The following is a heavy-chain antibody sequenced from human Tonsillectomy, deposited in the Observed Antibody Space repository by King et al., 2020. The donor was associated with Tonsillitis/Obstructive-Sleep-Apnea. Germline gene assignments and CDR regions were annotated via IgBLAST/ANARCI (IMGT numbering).Heavy chain of an antibody. CDR1: GFTFSSCG. CDR2: ISGSGDRS. J-gene: IGHJ4*02. Sequence: VQLLESGGGLVQPGGSLRLSCAASGFTFSSCGMSWVRQATGKGLDWVSAISGSGDRSYYAGCLKGRFTISRDNSKNTLYLQVNSLRAEDTAVYYCAKDLNYDFWSGYYGYFDYWGQGTLVTVSS. CDR3: AKDLNYDFWSGYYGYFDY. V-gene: IGHV3-23*01. D-gene: IGHD3-3*01.